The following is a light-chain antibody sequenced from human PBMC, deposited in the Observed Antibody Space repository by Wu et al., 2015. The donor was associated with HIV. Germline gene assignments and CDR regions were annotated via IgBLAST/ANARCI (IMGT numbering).Light chain of an antibody. CDR3: QQYGDSPPYT. J-gene: IGKJ2*01. V-gene: IGKV3-20*01. Sequence: LTQSPGTLSLSPGDRATLSCKASQSLNSVHSYLAWLQQKPGQPPRLLFLGPSTRASGVPGRFSASGSGTDFTLTISKLEPEDFAVYYCQQYGDSPPYTFGQGTKVEIK. CDR2: GPS. CDR1: QSLNSVHSY.